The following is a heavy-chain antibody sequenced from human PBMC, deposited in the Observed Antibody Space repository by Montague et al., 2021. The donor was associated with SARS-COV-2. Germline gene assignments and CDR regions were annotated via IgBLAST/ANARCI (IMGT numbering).Heavy chain of an antibody. CDR1: GFTFSRYA. CDR3: AKPTTGYSYGTGDY. V-gene: IGHV3-23*01. J-gene: IGHJ4*02. CDR2: ISGSGGST. D-gene: IGHD5-18*01. Sequence: SLRLSCAASGFTFSRYAMSWVRQAPGKGLEWVSAISGSGGSTYYADSVKGRFTISRDNSKNTLYVQMNSLRAEDTAVYYCAKPTTGYSYGTGDYWGQGTLVTVSS.